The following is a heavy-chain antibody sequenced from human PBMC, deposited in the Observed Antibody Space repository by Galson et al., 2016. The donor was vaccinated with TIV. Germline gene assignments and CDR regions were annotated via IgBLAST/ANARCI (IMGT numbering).Heavy chain of an antibody. CDR1: GFSLNTGGMC. CDR3: ARTPDYYGTSHSHFDH. J-gene: IGHJ4*02. Sequence: PALVKPTQTVTLTCTFSGFSLNTGGMCVNWIRQPPGKALEWLARIDWDDDKYYSPFLKTRLTISKDTSKNQVVLTLTDMDPVDTATYYCARTPDYYGTSHSHFDHWGQGTLVTVSS. CDR2: IDWDDDK. D-gene: IGHD3-10*01. V-gene: IGHV2-70*11.